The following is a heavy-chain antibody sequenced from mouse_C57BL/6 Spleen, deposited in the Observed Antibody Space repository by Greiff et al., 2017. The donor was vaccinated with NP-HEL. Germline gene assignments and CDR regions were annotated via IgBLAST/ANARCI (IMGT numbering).Heavy chain of an antibody. CDR3: ARDPSTVSYYFDY. J-gene: IGHJ2*01. Sequence: EVQGVESGGGLVKPGGSLKLSCAASGFTFSSYAMSWVRQTPEKRLEWVATISDGGSYTYYPDNVKGRFTISRDNAKNNLYLQMSHLKSEDTAMYYCARDPSTVSYYFDYWGQGTTLTVSS. CDR2: ISDGGSYT. D-gene: IGHD1-1*01. V-gene: IGHV5-4*01. CDR1: GFTFSSYA.